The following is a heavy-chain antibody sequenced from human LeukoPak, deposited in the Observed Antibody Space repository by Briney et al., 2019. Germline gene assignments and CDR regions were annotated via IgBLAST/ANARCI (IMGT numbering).Heavy chain of an antibody. J-gene: IGHJ4*02. CDR2: IYYSGST. D-gene: IGHD6-13*01. CDR3: ARARSAAGNFDY. CDR1: GGSISSGGYY. Sequence: SQTLSLTCTVSGGSISSGGYYWSWIRQHPGRGLEGIGYIYYSGSTYYNPSLKSRVTLSADTSQNHFSLTLSSVTAADTAVYYCARARSAAGNFDYWGQGTLVTVSS. V-gene: IGHV4-31*03.